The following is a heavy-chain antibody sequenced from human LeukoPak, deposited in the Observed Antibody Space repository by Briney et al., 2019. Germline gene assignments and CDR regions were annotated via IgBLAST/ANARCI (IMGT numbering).Heavy chain of an antibody. CDR2: ISGSGGST. D-gene: IGHD3-22*01. CDR1: GFTFSSYG. CDR3: AKDRLGLNYYDSSGYYYN. J-gene: IGHJ4*02. V-gene: IGHV3-23*01. Sequence: GGSLRLSCAASGFTFSSYGMSWVRQAPGKGLEWVSAISGSGGSTYYADSVKGRFTISRDNSKNTLYLQMNSLRAEDTAVYYCAKDRLGLNYYDSSGYYYNWGQGTLVTVSS.